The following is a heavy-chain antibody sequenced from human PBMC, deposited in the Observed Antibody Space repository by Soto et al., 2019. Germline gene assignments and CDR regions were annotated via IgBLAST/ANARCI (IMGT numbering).Heavy chain of an antibody. Sequence: PGGSLRLSCAASGFTFSSYEMNWVRQAPGKGLEWVSYISSDGSTIYYADSVKGRFTISRDNAKNSLYLQMNSLRAEDTGVYYCARDLGGYNEWWGQGXLVTVSS. J-gene: IGHJ4*02. V-gene: IGHV3-48*03. CDR1: GFTFSSYE. D-gene: IGHD5-12*01. CDR2: ISSDGSTI. CDR3: ARDLGGYNEW.